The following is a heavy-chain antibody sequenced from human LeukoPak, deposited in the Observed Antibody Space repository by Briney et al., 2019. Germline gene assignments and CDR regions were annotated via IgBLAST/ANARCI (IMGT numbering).Heavy chain of an antibody. CDR2: ISGSGGST. J-gene: IGHJ4*02. V-gene: IGHV3-23*01. CDR1: GFTFSSYA. D-gene: IGHD4-17*01. Sequence: PGGSLRLSCAASGFTFSSYAMSWVRQAPGKGLEWVLAISGSGGSTYYADSVKGRFTISRDNSKNTLYLQMNSLRAEDTAVYYCAKDLSVTTVTTYFDYWGQGTLVTVSS. CDR3: AKDLSVTTVTTYFDY.